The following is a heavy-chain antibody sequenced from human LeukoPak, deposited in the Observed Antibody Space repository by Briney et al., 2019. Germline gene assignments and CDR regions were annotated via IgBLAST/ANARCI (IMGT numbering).Heavy chain of an antibody. J-gene: IGHJ3*02. CDR1: GYRFTSYW. V-gene: IGHV5-51*01. D-gene: IGHD2-21*02. CDR3: ARRITCGGDCFDAFDI. CDR2: IYPGDSDT. Sequence: GESLKISCKGSGYRFTSYWIGWVRQMPGKGLEWMGIIYPGDSDTRYSPSFQGQVTISADKSISTAYLQWSSLKASDTAMYYCARRITCGGDCFDAFDIWGQGTMVTVSS.